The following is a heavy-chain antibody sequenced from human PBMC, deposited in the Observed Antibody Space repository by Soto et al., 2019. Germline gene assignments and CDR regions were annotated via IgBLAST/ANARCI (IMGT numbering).Heavy chain of an antibody. V-gene: IGHV4-59*01. CDR2: VYNSGST. CDR3: ARYRREAVAGYTLDN. Sequence: SETLSLTCTVSGGSISSNYWTWIRQPPGKGLEWIGYVYNSGSTNYNPSLKSRVTISEDTSKSQFSLKVNSMTAADTAVYYCARYRREAVAGYTLDNWGQGILGTVSS. J-gene: IGHJ4*02. CDR1: GGSISSNY. D-gene: IGHD6-13*01.